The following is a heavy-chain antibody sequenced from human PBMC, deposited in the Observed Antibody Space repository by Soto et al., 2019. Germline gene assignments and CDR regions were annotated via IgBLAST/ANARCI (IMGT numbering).Heavy chain of an antibody. D-gene: IGHD6-13*01. CDR2: IYYSGST. Sequence: PSETLSLTCTVSGGSISSGGYYWSWIRQHPGKGLEWIGYIYYSGSTYYNPSLKSRVTISVDTSKNQFSLKLSSVTAADTAVYYCAREPGWVPGGHIAAANDLTYGMDVWGQGTTVTVSS. CDR1: GGSISSGGYY. V-gene: IGHV4-61*08. CDR3: AREPGWVPGGHIAAANDLTYGMDV. J-gene: IGHJ6*02.